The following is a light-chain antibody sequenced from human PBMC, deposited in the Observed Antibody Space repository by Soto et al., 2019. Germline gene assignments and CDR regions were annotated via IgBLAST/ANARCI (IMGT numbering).Light chain of an antibody. CDR2: NSD. J-gene: IGLJ1*01. Sequence: QSVLTQPPSASGTPGQRVTISCSGSSSNIGTYTVNWYKQLPGTAPQLLIYNSDQRPSGVPDRFSGSESGTSASLAISGLQSKDEADYYCAAWDDSLNGHVFGTGTKVTVL. V-gene: IGLV1-44*01. CDR3: AAWDDSLNGHV. CDR1: SSNIGTYT.